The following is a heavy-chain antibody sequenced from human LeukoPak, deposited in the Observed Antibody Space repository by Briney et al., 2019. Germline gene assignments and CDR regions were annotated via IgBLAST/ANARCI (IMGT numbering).Heavy chain of an antibody. CDR3: AKDGRWLQYNAFDI. CDR2: ISYDGSNK. V-gene: IGHV3-30*04. D-gene: IGHD5-24*01. CDR1: GFTFSSYA. Sequence: PGGSLRLSCAASGFTFSSYAMHWVRQAPGKGLEWVAVISYDGSNKYYADSVKGRFTISRDNSKNTLYLQMNSLRAEDTAVYYCAKDGRWLQYNAFDIWGQGTMVTVSS. J-gene: IGHJ3*02.